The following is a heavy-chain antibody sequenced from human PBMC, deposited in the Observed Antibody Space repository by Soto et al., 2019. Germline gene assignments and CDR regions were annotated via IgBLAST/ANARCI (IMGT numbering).Heavy chain of an antibody. CDR3: VKEGYERSDSYGQFAY. D-gene: IGHD2-2*01. CDR2: ISSYGADT. CDR1: GFTFNSYA. V-gene: IGHV3-64D*06. J-gene: IGHJ4*02. Sequence: PGGSLRLSCSASGFTFNSYAMHWVRQAQGKGLEFVSAISSYGADTYYADSVKGRFAISRDNAKNTRDLQMSILRAEGTALYYCVKEGYERSDSYGQFAYWGQGALVT.